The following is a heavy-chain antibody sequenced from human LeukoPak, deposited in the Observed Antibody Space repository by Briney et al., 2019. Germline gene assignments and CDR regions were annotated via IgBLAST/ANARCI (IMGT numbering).Heavy chain of an antibody. CDR3: AKSFSRAENSGRSNYDSGHTGN. Sequence: PGGSLRLSCAASGFTFSNYAMTWVRQAPGKGLEWVSTISGSGGSTYYADSVKGRFTISRDNSKNTLYLQMNSLRAEDTAVYYCAKSFSRAENSGRSNYDSGHTGNWGQGTLLTVSS. J-gene: IGHJ4*02. CDR1: GFTFSNYA. D-gene: IGHD3-10*01. CDR2: ISGSGGST. V-gene: IGHV3-23*01.